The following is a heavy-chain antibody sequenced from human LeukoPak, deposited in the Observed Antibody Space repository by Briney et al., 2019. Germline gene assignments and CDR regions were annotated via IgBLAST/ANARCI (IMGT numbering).Heavy chain of an antibody. J-gene: IGHJ3*02. D-gene: IGHD6-19*01. CDR3: AKIQGWFNAAFHI. V-gene: IGHV3-23*01. Sequence: GGTLRLSCAASGSSFSSYGMSWVRRAPGKGLEWVSGISDSGDSTYYADSVKGRFTISRDISKNTLFLQMNSLRAEDTAVYYCAKIQGWFNAAFHIGGQGTMVTVSS. CDR2: ISDSGDST. CDR1: GSSFSSYG.